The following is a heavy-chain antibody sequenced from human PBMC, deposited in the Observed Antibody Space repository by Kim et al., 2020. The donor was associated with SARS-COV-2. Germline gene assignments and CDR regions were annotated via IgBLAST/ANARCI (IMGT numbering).Heavy chain of an antibody. CDR2: IYYSGST. CDR1: GGSISSSSYY. CDR3: ARGKGFDY. J-gene: IGHJ4*02. V-gene: IGHV4-39*07. Sequence: SETLSLTCTVSGGSISSSSYYWGWIRQPPGKGLEWIGSIYYSGSTYYNPSLKSRVTISVDTSKNQFSLKLSSVTAADTAVYYCARGKGFDYWGQGTLVTVSS.